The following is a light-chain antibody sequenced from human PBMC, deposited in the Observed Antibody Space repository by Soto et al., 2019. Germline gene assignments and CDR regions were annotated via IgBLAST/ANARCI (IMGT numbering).Light chain of an antibody. CDR3: QQSYSTPRT. J-gene: IGKJ1*01. CDR2: AAS. Sequence: DIQMTQSPSSLSASVGDRVPITCRASQSISSYLNWYQQHPGKAPNLLIYAASSLQSGVPSRFSGSGSGTDFTLTISSLQPEDFATYYCQQSYSTPRTFGQGTKVDIK. V-gene: IGKV1-39*01. CDR1: QSISSY.